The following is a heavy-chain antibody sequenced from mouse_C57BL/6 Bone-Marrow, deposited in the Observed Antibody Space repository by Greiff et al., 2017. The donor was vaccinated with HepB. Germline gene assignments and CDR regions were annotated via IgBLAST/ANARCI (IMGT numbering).Heavy chain of an antibody. D-gene: IGHD1-1*01. CDR1: GYTFTDYY. Sequence: EVQLQQSGPELVKPGASVKISCKASGYTFTDYYMNWVKQSHGKSLEWIGDINPNNGGTSYNQKFKGKATLTVDKSSSTAYMELRSLTSEDSAVYYCARGGSYYYGSSYVAWFAYWGQGTLVTVSA. V-gene: IGHV1-26*01. CDR3: ARGGSYYYGSSYVAWFAY. CDR2: INPNNGGT. J-gene: IGHJ3*01.